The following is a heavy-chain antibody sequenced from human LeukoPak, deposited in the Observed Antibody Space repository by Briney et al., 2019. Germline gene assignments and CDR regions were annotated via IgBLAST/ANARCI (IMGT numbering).Heavy chain of an antibody. CDR3: ARDPGGTWGFDY. CDR2: IIPIFGTA. Sequence: VASVKVSCKASGGTFSSYAISWVRQAPGQGLEWMGGIIPIFGTANYAQKFQGRVTITADESTSTAYMELSSLRSDDTAVYYCARDPGGTWGFDYWGQGALVTVSS. CDR1: GGTFSSYA. V-gene: IGHV1-69*13. J-gene: IGHJ4*02. D-gene: IGHD7-27*01.